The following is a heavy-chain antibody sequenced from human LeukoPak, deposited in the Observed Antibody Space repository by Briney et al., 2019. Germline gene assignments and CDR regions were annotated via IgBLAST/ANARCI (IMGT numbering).Heavy chain of an antibody. CDR1: GGSISSYY. J-gene: IGHJ4*02. Sequence: SETLSLTRTVSGGSISSYYWSWIRQPPGKGLEWIGYIYYSGSTNYNPSLKSRVTISVDTSKNQFSLKLSSVTAADTAVYYCARLVGGVIVNYYYFDYWGQGTLVTVSS. CDR2: IYYSGST. V-gene: IGHV4-59*08. CDR3: ARLVGGVIVNYYYFDY. D-gene: IGHD3-16*02.